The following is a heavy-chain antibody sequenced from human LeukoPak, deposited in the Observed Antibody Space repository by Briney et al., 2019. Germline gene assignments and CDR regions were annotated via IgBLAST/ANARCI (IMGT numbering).Heavy chain of an antibody. CDR2: INHSGST. D-gene: IGHD3-3*01. J-gene: IGHJ6*03. CDR1: GGSFSGYY. Sequence: SETLSLTCAVYGGSFSGYYWSWIRQPPGKGLEWIGEINHSGSTNYNPSLKSRVTISVDTSKNQFSLKLSSVTAADTAVYYGARGLRFLEWLPHHYYMDVWGKGTTVTVSS. CDR3: ARGLRFLEWLPHHYYMDV. V-gene: IGHV4-34*01.